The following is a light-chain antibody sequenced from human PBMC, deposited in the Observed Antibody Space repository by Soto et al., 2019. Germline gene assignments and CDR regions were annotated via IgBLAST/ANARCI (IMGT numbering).Light chain of an antibody. CDR1: SSDVGGYNS. J-gene: IGLJ2*01. Sequence: QSTLTQPASVSGSPGQSITISCTGTSSDVGGYNSVSWYQHHPGKAPKLMIYDVSNRPSGVSNRFSGSKSGNTASLTISGLQADDEADYYCSSYTSSSTLVVFGGGTKLTVL. CDR2: DVS. V-gene: IGLV2-14*03. CDR3: SSYTSSSTLVV.